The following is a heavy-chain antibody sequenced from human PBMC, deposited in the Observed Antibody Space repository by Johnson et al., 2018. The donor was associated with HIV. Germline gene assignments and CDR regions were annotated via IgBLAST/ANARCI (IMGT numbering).Heavy chain of an antibody. CDR3: AKDRQFLEWYDAFDI. CDR1: GFTFDDYG. V-gene: IGHV3-52*01. D-gene: IGHD3-3*01. CDR2: IKCDGSEK. Sequence: MLLVESGGGVVQPGGSLRLSCAASGFTFDDYGMSWVRQAPEKGLEWVADIKCDGSEKYYVDSVKGRLTISRDNAKNSLYLQVNSLRAEDTAVYYCAKDRQFLEWYDAFDIWGQGTMVTVSS. J-gene: IGHJ3*02.